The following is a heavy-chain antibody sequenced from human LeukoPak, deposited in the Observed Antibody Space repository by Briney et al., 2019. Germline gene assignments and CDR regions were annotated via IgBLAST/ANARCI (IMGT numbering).Heavy chain of an antibody. J-gene: IGHJ4*02. CDR3: ASWPVGWYGEDS. V-gene: IGHV3-53*01. D-gene: IGHD6-19*01. CDR1: GLSVSSNF. CDR2: IYGGGST. Sequence: GRSLRLSCAATGLSVSSNFMSWVRQAPGKGLEWLSVIYGGGSTYHADSVKGRFTISRDTPKNTLYLQMNSLRVEDTAVYYCASWPVGWYGEDSWGQGTLVTVSS.